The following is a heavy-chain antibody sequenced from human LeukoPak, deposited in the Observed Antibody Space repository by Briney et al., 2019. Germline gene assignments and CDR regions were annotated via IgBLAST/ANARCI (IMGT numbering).Heavy chain of an antibody. Sequence: SETLSLTCTVSGGSISTYYWSWIRQPPGKGLEWIGYIYYTGSTSYNPSLKSRVTISLDASKNQFSLELNSVTPADTAVYYCAAFLLQQINVFDIWGQGTMVTVSS. CDR3: AAFLLQQINVFDI. J-gene: IGHJ3*02. CDR2: IYYTGST. D-gene: IGHD1-1*01. CDR1: GGSISTYY. V-gene: IGHV4-59*01.